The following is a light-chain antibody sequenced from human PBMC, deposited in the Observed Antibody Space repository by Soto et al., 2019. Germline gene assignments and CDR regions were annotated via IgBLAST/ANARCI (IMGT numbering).Light chain of an antibody. J-gene: IGLJ2*01. V-gene: IGLV2-8*01. CDR1: SSDVGGYNY. Sequence: QSAPTQPPSASGSPGQSVTISCTGTSSDVGGYNYVSWYQQHPGKAPKLMIYEVSKRPSGVPDRFSGSKSGNTASLTVSGLQAEDEADYYCSSFAGSFYWVFGGGTKLTVL. CDR2: EVS. CDR3: SSFAGSFYWV.